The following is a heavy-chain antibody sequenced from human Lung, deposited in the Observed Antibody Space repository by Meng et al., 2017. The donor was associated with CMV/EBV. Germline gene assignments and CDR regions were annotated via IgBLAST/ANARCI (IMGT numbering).Heavy chain of an antibody. V-gene: IGHV3-11*01. CDR1: GFIFRDYW. CDR2: TDSSGHT. D-gene: IGHD2-21*02. J-gene: IGHJ4*02. CDR3: ARDLGFGDNYHYFDY. Sequence: QVFPEESVGGLVKPVGSLTLSCTASGFIFRDYWMSWLRHVPGKGLQLISFTDSSGHTYYADSVRGRFTISRDYARNSLDLHMTSLTSEDTGTYYCARDLGFGDNYHYFDYRGQGALVTVSS.